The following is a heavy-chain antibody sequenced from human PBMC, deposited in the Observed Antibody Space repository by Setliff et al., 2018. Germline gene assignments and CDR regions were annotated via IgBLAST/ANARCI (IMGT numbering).Heavy chain of an antibody. J-gene: IGHJ4*02. CDR3: ARGGYSRGPPVYYFDY. CDR1: GYSISSSSYY. CDR2: IYYSGST. Sequence: SETLSLTCAVSGYSISSSSYYWGWIRQPPGKGLEWIGSIYYSGSTYYNPSLKSRVTISVDTSKNQFSLKLSSVTAADTAVYYCARGGYSRGPPVYYFDYWGQGTLVTVSS. V-gene: IGHV4-39*07. D-gene: IGHD5-12*01.